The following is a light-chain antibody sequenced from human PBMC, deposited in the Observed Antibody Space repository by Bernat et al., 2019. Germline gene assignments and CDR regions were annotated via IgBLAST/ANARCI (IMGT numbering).Light chain of an antibody. J-gene: IGKJ5*01. CDR3: QQLNSYPIT. CDR1: QVIGTY. V-gene: IGKV1-9*01. Sequence: DIQLTQSPPFQSASVGDRVTITCRASQVIGTYLAWYQQKPGKAPNLLIYGASTLQTGVPSRFSGSGSGTEFTLTISSLRPEDFATYHCQQLNSYPITFGQGTRLEIK. CDR2: GAS.